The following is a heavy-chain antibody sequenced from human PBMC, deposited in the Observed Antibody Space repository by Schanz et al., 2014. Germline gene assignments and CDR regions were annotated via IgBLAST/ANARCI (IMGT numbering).Heavy chain of an antibody. CDR3: ARSTYDFWSAFDY. V-gene: IGHV4-59*08. D-gene: IGHD3-3*01. CDR1: GDSIGTYQ. CDR2: VYHSGVT. Sequence: QVQLQESGPGLVKPSETLSLTCTVSGDSIGTYQWSWIRQPPGKGLEWIGYVYHSGVTTYKSSLKSRVSITVDRKKNKFSLKLNSVTAADTAVYYCARSTYDFWSAFDYWGQGILVAVSS. J-gene: IGHJ4*02.